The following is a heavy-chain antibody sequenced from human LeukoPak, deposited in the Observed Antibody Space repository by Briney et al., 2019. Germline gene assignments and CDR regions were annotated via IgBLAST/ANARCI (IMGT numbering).Heavy chain of an antibody. V-gene: IGHV3-7*03. D-gene: IGHD2-15*01. J-gene: IGHJ3*02. CDR3: ARDCSGGSCYGAFDI. CDR1: GFTFSSYW. CDR2: IKQDGSEK. Sequence: PGGSLRLSCAVSGFTFSSYWMSWVRQAPGKGLEWVANIKQDGSEKYYVDSVKGRLTISRDNAKNSLYLQMNSLRDEDTAVYYCARDCSGGSCYGAFDIWGQGTMVTVSS.